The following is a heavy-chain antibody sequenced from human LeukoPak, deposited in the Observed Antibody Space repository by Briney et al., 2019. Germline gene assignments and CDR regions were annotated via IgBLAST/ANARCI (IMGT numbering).Heavy chain of an antibody. Sequence: VASVKVSCKASGVTFSSYAISWVRRAPGQGLEWMGGIIPIFGTANYAQKFQGRVTITADKSTSTAYMELSSLRSEDTAVYYCAIAAAGTGWFDPWGQGTLVTVSS. CDR2: IIPIFGTA. CDR1: GVTFSSYA. D-gene: IGHD6-13*01. V-gene: IGHV1-69*06. J-gene: IGHJ5*02. CDR3: AIAAAGTGWFDP.